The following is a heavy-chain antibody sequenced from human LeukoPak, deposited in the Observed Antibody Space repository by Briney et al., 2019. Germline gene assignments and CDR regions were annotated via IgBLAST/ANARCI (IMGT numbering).Heavy chain of an antibody. J-gene: IGHJ4*02. D-gene: IGHD2/OR15-2a*01. CDR2: ISGSGDST. CDR1: GFTFNNYG. CDR3: VLRTPGNYLDY. Sequence: GGSLRLSCAASGFTFNNYGMSWVRQAPGEGLEWVSAISGSGDSTYYADSVKGRFTISRDNSKNTLYLQVNSLRAEDTAVYYCVLRTPGNYLDYWGQGTLVTVSS. V-gene: IGHV3-23*01.